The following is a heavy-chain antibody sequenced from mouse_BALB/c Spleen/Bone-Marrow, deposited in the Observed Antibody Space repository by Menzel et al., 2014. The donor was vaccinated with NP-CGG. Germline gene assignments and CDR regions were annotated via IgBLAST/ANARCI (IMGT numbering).Heavy chain of an antibody. D-gene: IGHD1-1*01. V-gene: IGHV2-9*02. J-gene: IGHJ2*01. CDR3: ARASYYYGSGYDY. CDR1: GFSLTDYG. CDR2: IGIGGST. Sequence: VKLMESGPGLVAPSQSLSITCTVSGFSLTDYGVHWVRQPPGKGLEWLGIIGIGGSTNYNSALMSRLSIDKDNSKSQVFLXMXXLQTDDTAMYYCARASYYYGSGYDYWGQGTTLTGSS.